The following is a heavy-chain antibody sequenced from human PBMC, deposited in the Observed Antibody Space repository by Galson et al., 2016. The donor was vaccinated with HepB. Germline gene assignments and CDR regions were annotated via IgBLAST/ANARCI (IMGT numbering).Heavy chain of an antibody. CDR1: GFTFKSYA. V-gene: IGHV3-23*01. J-gene: IGHJ2*01. Sequence: SLRLSCAASGFTFKSYAMNWVRQAPGKGLEWVSAISATGGSAYYADSVKGRFTISRDNSKNTMYVQMTSLRAEDTAVYYCASGTTVTTSNSFWYFDLWGRGTLVTVSS. CDR3: ASGTTVTTSNSFWYFDL. CDR2: ISATGGSA. D-gene: IGHD4-17*01.